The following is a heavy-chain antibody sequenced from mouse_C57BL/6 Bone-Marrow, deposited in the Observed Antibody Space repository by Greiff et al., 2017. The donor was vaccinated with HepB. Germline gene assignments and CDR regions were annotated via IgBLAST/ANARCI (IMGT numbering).Heavy chain of an antibody. CDR3: ARDDYPTYAMDY. V-gene: IGHV1-64*01. CDR1: GYTFTSYW. CDR2: IHPNSGST. D-gene: IGHD2-4*01. Sequence: VQLQQPGAELVKPGASVKLCCKASGYTFTSYWMHWVKQRPGQGLEWIGMIHPNSGSTNYNEKFKSKATLTVDKSSSTAYMQLSSLTSEDSAVYYCARDDYPTYAMDYWGQGTSVTVSS. J-gene: IGHJ4*01.